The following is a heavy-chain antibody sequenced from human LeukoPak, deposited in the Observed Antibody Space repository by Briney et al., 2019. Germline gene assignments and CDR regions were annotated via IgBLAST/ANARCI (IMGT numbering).Heavy chain of an antibody. CDR3: AAQRGASLHDFWSTRLFDP. J-gene: IGHJ5*02. V-gene: IGHV1-58*02. CDR2: IVLGSGNT. D-gene: IGHD3-3*01. Sequence: ASVKVSCKASGFTFHTSAMQWVRQARGQRLESIGWIVLGSGNTVYSHKFHDRAIITRDMSTSTVYMDLDSLGSEATAVYHCAAQRGASLHDFWSTRLFDPWGQGTLVTVSS. CDR1: GFTFHTSA.